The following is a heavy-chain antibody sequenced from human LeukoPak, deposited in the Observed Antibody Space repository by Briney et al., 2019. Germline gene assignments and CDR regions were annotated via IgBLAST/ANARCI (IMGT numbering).Heavy chain of an antibody. J-gene: IGHJ4*02. CDR3: ARGVYYYDSSGYSYYFDY. Sequence: SVNVSCKASGGTFSSYAISWVRQAPGQGLEWMGRIIPIFGTANYAQKFQGRVTITTDESTSTAYMELSSLRSEDTAVYYCARGVYYYDSSGYSYYFDYWGQGTLVTVSS. D-gene: IGHD3-22*01. CDR2: IIPIFGTA. V-gene: IGHV1-69*05. CDR1: GGTFSSYA.